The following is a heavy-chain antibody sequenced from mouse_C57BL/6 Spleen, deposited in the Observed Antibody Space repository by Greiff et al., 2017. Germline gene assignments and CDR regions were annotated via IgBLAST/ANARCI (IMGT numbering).Heavy chain of an antibody. CDR1: GYTFTSYW. J-gene: IGHJ4*01. V-gene: IGHV1-59*01. CDR3: GRGANTVVATSPYCAMDY. D-gene: IGHD1-1*01. Sequence: VQLQQPGAELVRPGTSVKLSCKASGYTFTSYWMHWVKQRPGQGLEWIGGIDPSDSYTNYNQKFKGKATLTVDTSSSTAYMQLSSLTSEDSAVYYCGRGANTVVATSPYCAMDYWGQGTSVTVSS. CDR2: IDPSDSYT.